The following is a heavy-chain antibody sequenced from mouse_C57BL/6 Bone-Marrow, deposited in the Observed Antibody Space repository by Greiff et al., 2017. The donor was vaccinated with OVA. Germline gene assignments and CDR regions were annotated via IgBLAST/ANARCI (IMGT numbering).Heavy chain of an antibody. CDR3: ARPLDAMDY. CDR2: ISSGSSTI. Sequence: EVKLMESGGGLVKPGGSLKLSCAASGFTFSDYGMHWVRQAPEKGLEWVAYISSGSSTIYYADTVKGRFTISRDNAKNTLFLQMTSLRSEYTAMYYCARPLDAMDYWGQGTSVTGSS. J-gene: IGHJ4*01. V-gene: IGHV5-17*01. CDR1: GFTFSDYG.